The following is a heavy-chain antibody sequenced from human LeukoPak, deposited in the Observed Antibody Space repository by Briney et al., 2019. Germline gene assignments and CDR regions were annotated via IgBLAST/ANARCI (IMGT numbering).Heavy chain of an antibody. D-gene: IGHD1-26*01. CDR2: IYSGGTT. J-gene: IGHJ4*02. CDR1: GFTVSGNY. CDR3: AGGTYPLED. Sequence: GGSLRLSCAASGFTVSGNYMTWVRQPPGKGLEWVSIIYSGGTTYYADSVKGRFTISRDYSKNTVYLQVNSLRAEDTAVYYCAGGTYPLEDWGQGTLVTVSS. V-gene: IGHV3-53*03.